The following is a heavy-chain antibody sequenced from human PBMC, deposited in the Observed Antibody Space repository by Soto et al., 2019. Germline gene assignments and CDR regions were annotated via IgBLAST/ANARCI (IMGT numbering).Heavy chain of an antibody. J-gene: IGHJ3*02. CDR2: ISSSGSTI. V-gene: IGHV3-11*01. Sequence: LRLSCAASGFTFSDYYMSWIRQAPGKGLEWVSYISSSGSTIYYADSVKGRFTISRDNAKNSLYLQMNSLRAEDTAVYYCAADFWSGYNLGIWGQGTMVTVSS. D-gene: IGHD3-3*01. CDR1: GFTFSDYY. CDR3: AADFWSGYNLGI.